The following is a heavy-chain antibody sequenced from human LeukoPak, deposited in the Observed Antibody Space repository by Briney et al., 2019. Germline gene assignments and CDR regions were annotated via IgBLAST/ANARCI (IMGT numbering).Heavy chain of an antibody. J-gene: IGHJ5*02. CDR2: IYTSGST. CDR3: ARDWEPPTLLPTSNWFDP. V-gene: IGHV4-61*02. Sequence: SETLSLTCTVSGGSISSGSYYWSWIRQPAGKGLEWIGRIYTSGSTNYNPSLKSRVTISVDTSKNQFSLKLSSVTAADTAVYYCARDWEPPTLLPTSNWFDPWGQGTLVTVSS. D-gene: IGHD1-14*01. CDR1: GGSISSGSYY.